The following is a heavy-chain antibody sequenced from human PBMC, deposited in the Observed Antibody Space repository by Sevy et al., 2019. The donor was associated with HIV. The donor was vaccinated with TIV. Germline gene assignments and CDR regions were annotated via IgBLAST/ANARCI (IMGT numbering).Heavy chain of an antibody. CDR3: ARDQHDYAGNLRTGWFDP. Sequence: GGSLRLSCAASGFTFSSNAMHWVRQAPGKGLEWVAVISYDGSNKYYADSVKGRFTISRDNSKNTLYLQVKSLRTEDTAVYYCARDQHDYAGNLRTGWFDPWGQGTLVTVSS. CDR2: ISYDGSNK. J-gene: IGHJ5*02. V-gene: IGHV3-30-3*01. D-gene: IGHD4-17*01. CDR1: GFTFSSNA.